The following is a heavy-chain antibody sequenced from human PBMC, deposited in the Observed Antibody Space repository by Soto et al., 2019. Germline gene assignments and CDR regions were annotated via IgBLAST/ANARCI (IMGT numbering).Heavy chain of an antibody. V-gene: IGHV4-34*01. D-gene: IGHD6-19*01. CDR2: INHSGST. Sequence: SETQSLTCAVYGGSFSGYYWSWIRQPPGKGLEWIGEINHSGSTNYNPSLKSRVTISVDTSKNQFSLKLSSVTAADTAVYYCARGPYSSGWYVAWWFDPWGQGTLVTVSS. CDR1: GGSFSGYY. J-gene: IGHJ5*02. CDR3: ARGPYSSGWYVAWWFDP.